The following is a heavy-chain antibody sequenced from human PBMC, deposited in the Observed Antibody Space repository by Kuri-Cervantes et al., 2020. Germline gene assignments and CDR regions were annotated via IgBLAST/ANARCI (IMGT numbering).Heavy chain of an antibody. D-gene: IGHD6-13*01. CDR1: GFTFSNAW. CDR2: ISYDGSNK. Sequence: GGSLRLSCAASGFTFSNAWMSWVRQAPGKGLEWVAVISYDGSNKYYADSVKGRFTISRDNSKNTLYLQMNSLRAEDTAVYYCATVQSIAAVSGWFDPWGQGALVTVSS. CDR3: ATVQSIAAVSGWFDP. V-gene: IGHV3-30*03. J-gene: IGHJ5*02.